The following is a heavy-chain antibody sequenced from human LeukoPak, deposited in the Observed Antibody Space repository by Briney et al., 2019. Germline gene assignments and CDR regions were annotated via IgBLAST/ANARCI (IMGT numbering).Heavy chain of an antibody. Sequence: GSLRLSCAASGFTFSSFAMSWIRQAPGKGLEWVSSVSRSGVGTYYADSVRGRFTISRDNSKNTVFLQMNSLRAEDSAVYYCAKDYEVGSIDYWGQGTLVTVSS. CDR3: AKDYEVGSIDY. CDR2: VSRSGVGT. V-gene: IGHV3-23*01. J-gene: IGHJ4*02. CDR1: GFTFSSFA. D-gene: IGHD3-16*01.